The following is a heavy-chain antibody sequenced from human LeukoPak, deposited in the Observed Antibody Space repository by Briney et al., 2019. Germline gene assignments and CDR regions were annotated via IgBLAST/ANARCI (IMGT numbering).Heavy chain of an antibody. Sequence: PGGSLRLSCAASGFTFSSYWMSWVRQAPGKGLEWVANIKQDGSEKYYVDSVKGRFTISGDNAKNSLYLQMNSLRAEDTAVYYCARDYSIAAAGIFDYWGQGTLVTVSS. J-gene: IGHJ4*02. D-gene: IGHD6-13*01. V-gene: IGHV3-7*01. CDR1: GFTFSSYW. CDR2: IKQDGSEK. CDR3: ARDYSIAAAGIFDY.